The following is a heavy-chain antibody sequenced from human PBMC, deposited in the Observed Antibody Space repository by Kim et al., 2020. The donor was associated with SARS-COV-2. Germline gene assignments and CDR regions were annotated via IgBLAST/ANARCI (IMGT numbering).Heavy chain of an antibody. CDR1: GGSISTSSYY. D-gene: IGHD7-27*01. CDR3: ATNGLAGKNWFDP. Sequence: SETLSLTCTVSGGSISTSSYYWGGIRQPPGKGLEWIGSIHYSGSTYYNPSLKSRVTISVDTSKNQFSLKLSSVTAADTAVYYCATNGLAGKNWFDPWGQGTLVTVSS. CDR2: IHYSGST. V-gene: IGHV4-39*01. J-gene: IGHJ5*02.